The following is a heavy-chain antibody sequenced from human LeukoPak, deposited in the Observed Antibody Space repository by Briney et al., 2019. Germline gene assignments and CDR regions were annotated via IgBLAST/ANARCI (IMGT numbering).Heavy chain of an antibody. CDR2: INHSGST. Sequence: QSSETLSLTCAVYGGSFSGYYWSWIRQPPGKGLEWIGEINHSGSTNYNPSLKSRVTISVDTSKNQFSLKLSSVTAADTAVYYCAKDRYSSGWAFDYWGQGTLVTVSS. CDR3: AKDRYSSGWAFDY. V-gene: IGHV4-34*01. D-gene: IGHD6-19*01. CDR1: GGSFSGYY. J-gene: IGHJ4*02.